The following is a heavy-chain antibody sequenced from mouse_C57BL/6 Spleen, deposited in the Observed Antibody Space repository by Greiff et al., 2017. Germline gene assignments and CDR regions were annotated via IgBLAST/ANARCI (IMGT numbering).Heavy chain of an antibody. V-gene: IGHV1-47*01. J-gene: IGHJ1*03. Sequence: QVQLQQSGAELVKPGASVKMSCKASGYTFTTYPIEWMKQNHGKSLEWIGNFHPYNDDTKYNEKFKGKATLTVEKSSSTVYLELSRLTSDDSAVYYCARGYYLGSSYWYFDVWGTGTTVTVSS. CDR3: ARGYYLGSSYWYFDV. CDR1: GYTFTTYP. D-gene: IGHD1-1*01. CDR2: FHPYNDDT.